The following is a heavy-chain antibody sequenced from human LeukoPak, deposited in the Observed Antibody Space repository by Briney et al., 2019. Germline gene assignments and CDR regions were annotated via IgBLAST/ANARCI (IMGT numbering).Heavy chain of an antibody. CDR2: IRSKAYGGTT. D-gene: IGHD6-13*01. CDR3: TRAGAAAVVFDY. V-gene: IGHV3-49*04. Sequence: GRSLRLSCAASGFTFSSYAMHWVRQAPGRGLEWVGFIRSKAYGGTTEYAASVKGRFTISRDDSKSIAYLQMNSLKAEDTAVYYCTRAGAAAVVFDYWGQGTLVTVSS. CDR1: GFTFSSYA. J-gene: IGHJ4*02.